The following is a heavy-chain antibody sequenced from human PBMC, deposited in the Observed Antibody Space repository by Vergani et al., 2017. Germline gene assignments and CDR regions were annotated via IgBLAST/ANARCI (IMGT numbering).Heavy chain of an antibody. Sequence: QVQLQQWGAGLLKPSETLSLTCAVYGGSFSGYYWSWIRQPPGKGLEWIGYIYYSGSTNYNPSLKSRVTISVDTSKNQFSLKLSSVTAADTAVYYCARAADTAMVRIDYWGQGTLVTVSS. V-gene: IGHV4-34*11. CDR3: ARAADTAMVRIDY. CDR1: GGSFSGYY. J-gene: IGHJ4*02. D-gene: IGHD5-18*01. CDR2: IYYSGST.